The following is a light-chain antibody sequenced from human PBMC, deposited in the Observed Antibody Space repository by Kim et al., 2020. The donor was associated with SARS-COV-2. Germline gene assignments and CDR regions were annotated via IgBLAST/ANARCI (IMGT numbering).Light chain of an antibody. Sequence: VPPKEKVTITCRASRTIGTSLDWYQQKPDQSPILLIKYASPSIPRVPSRFSGGGSGTDFTLTIDGLEAEDAATYYCHQTSSLPWTFGQGTKVDIK. CDR2: YAS. V-gene: IGKV6-21*02. CDR3: HQTSSLPWT. CDR1: RTIGTS. J-gene: IGKJ1*01.